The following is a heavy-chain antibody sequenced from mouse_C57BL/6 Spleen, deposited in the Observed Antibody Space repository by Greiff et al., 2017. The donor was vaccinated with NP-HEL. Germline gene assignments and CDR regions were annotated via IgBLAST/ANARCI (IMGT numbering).Heavy chain of an antibody. J-gene: IGHJ4*01. CDR3: ARYYSNYVPYAMDY. V-gene: IGHV1-55*01. CDR1: GYTFTSYW. Sequence: QVQLKQPGAELVKPGASVKMSCKASGYTFTSYWITWVKQRPGQGLEWIGDIYPGSGSTNYNEKFKSKATLTVDTSSSTAYMQLSSLTSEDSAVYYCARYYSNYVPYAMDYWGQGTSVTVSS. D-gene: IGHD2-5*01. CDR2: IYPGSGST.